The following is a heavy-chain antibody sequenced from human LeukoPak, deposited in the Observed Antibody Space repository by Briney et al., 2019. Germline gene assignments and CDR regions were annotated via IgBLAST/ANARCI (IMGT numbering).Heavy chain of an antibody. Sequence: GGSLRLSCAASGFSFSEFGLHWVRQAPGEGLEWVAGIWYDGSKNYYADALKGRFTISRDNSKNTLYLQMNTLRADDTAVYYCARDRMDRTPTFLDHWGQGTLVTVSS. V-gene: IGHV3-33*01. CDR3: ARDRMDRTPTFLDH. CDR2: IWYDGSKN. CDR1: GFSFSEFG. D-gene: IGHD2-2*03. J-gene: IGHJ4*02.